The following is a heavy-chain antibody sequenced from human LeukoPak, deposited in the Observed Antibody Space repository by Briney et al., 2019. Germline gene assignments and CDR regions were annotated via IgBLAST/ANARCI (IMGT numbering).Heavy chain of an antibody. CDR3: ARGTMDFEY. V-gene: IGHV1-46*01. D-gene: IGHD3-10*01. CDR1: GGTFSSYA. Sequence: ASVKVSCKASGGTFSSYAISWVRQAPGQGLEWMGIINPSGGSTSYAQKFQGRVTMTRDMSTSTVYMELSSLRSEDTAVYYCARGTMDFEYWGQGILLTVSS. CDR2: INPSGGST. J-gene: IGHJ4*02.